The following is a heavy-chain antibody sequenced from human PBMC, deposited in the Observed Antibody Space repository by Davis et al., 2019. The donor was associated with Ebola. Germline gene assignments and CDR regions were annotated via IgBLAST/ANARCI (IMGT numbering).Heavy chain of an antibody. CDR1: GGSISSYY. V-gene: IGHV4-59*08. D-gene: IGHD5-12*01. J-gene: IGHJ4*02. CDR3: ARHMSGFGYYFDH. Sequence: MPSETLSLTCTVSGGSISSYYWSWIRQPPGKGLEWIGYIYYSGSTNYNPSLKSRVTISVDTSKNHFSLTLSSVTAADTAVYYCARHMSGFGYYFDHWGQGTLVTVSS. CDR2: IYYSGST.